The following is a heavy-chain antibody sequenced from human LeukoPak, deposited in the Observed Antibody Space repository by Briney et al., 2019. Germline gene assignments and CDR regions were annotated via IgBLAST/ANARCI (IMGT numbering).Heavy chain of an antibody. CDR3: AKGHNTYYYGSDSDY. V-gene: IGHV3-9*01. Sequence: GGSLRLSCAASGFTFDDYAMHWVRQAPGKGLEWVSGISWNSGSIGYADSVKGRFTISRDNAKNSLYLQMNSLRAEDTALYYCAKGHNTYYYGSDSDYWGQGTLVTVSS. CDR2: ISWNSGSI. CDR1: GFTFDDYA. J-gene: IGHJ4*02. D-gene: IGHD3-10*01.